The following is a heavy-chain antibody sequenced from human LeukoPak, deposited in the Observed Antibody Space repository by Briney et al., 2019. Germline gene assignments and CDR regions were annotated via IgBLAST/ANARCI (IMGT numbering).Heavy chain of an antibody. Sequence: GGSLRLSCAASGFTFSSYAMHWVRQAPGKGLEWVAVISYHGTNKYYADSMKGRFTISRDNSKNTLYLQMNSLRGEDTAVYFCARDREGSSSWGCWGQGTLVTVSS. CDR1: GFTFSSYA. V-gene: IGHV3-30*04. J-gene: IGHJ4*02. CDR3: ARDREGSSSWGC. CDR2: ISYHGTNK. D-gene: IGHD2-2*01.